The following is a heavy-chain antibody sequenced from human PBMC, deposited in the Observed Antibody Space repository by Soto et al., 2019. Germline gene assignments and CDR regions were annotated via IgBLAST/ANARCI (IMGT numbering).Heavy chain of an antibody. CDR1: GGTFSSYA. V-gene: IGHV1-69*12. D-gene: IGHD3-22*01. CDR3: ARDRGPSSGYYPYWFDP. CDR2: IIPIFGTA. J-gene: IGHJ5*02. Sequence: QVQLVQSGAEVKKPGSSVKVSCKASGGTFSSYAISWVRQAPGQGLEWMGDIIPIFGTANYAQKFQGRVTITADESTSTAYMELSSLRSKDTAVYYCARDRGPSSGYYPYWFDPWGQGTLVTVSS.